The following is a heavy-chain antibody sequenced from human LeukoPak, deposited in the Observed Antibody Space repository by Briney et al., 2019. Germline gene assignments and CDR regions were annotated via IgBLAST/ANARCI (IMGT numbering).Heavy chain of an antibody. CDR1: GFTFSSYS. CDR2: ISSSSSTI. Sequence: GGSLRLSCAASGFTFSSYSMNWVCQAPGKGLEWVSYISSSSSTIYYADSVKGRFTISRDNAKNSLYLQMNSLRDEDTAVYYCARLCGGDCYHGMDVWGQGTTVTVSS. D-gene: IGHD2-21*01. V-gene: IGHV3-48*02. J-gene: IGHJ6*02. CDR3: ARLCGGDCYHGMDV.